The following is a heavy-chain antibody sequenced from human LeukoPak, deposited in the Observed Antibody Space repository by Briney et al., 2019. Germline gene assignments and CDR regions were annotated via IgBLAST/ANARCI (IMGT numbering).Heavy chain of an antibody. CDR2: FYYTGTT. V-gene: IGHV4-59*01. CDR1: GDSTNTYF. CDR3: ARCSGWYGLAYYYYGMDV. D-gene: IGHD6-19*01. Sequence: MASETLSLTCTISGDSTNTYFWSWIRQPPGKGLEWIGYFYYTGTTNYNPSLKSRVTISVDTSKNQFSLKLSSVTAADTAVYYCARCSGWYGLAYYYYGMDVWGQGTTVTVSS. J-gene: IGHJ6*02.